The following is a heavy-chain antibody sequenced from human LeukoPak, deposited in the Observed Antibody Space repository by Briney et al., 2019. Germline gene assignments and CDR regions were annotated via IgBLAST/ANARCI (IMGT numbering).Heavy chain of an antibody. CDR2: INPNSGGT. CDR3: ARDDDILTGYFVP. Sequence: ASVKVSCKASGYTFTGYYMHWVRQAPGQGLEWMGRINPNSGGTNYAQKFQGRVTMTRDTSISPAYMELSRLRSDDTAVYYCARDDDILTGYFVPWGQGTLVTVSS. V-gene: IGHV1-2*06. D-gene: IGHD3-9*01. J-gene: IGHJ4*02. CDR1: GYTFTGYY.